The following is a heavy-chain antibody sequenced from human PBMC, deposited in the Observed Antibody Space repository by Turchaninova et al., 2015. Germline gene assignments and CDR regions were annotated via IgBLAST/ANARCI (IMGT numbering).Heavy chain of an antibody. CDR3: AQMREFDSYSYYGMDV. D-gene: IGHD3-9*01. CDR2: MFSNDEK. J-gene: IGHJ6*02. Sequence: QVTLKESGPVLVKPTETVTLPCPVSGFSLTNARMGVSWIRQPPGKALEWLAHMFSNDEKSYSTSLKSRLTISKDTSKSQVVLIMTNMDPVDTATYFCAQMREFDSYSYYGMDVWGQGTTVTVSS. CDR1: GFSLTNARMG. V-gene: IGHV2-26*01.